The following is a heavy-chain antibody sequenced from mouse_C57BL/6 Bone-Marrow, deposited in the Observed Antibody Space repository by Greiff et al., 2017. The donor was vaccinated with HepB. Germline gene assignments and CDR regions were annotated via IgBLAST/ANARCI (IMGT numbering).Heavy chain of an antibody. Sequence: QVQLQQSGPELVKPGASVKISCKASGYAFSSSWMNWVKQRPGKGLEWIGRIYPGDGDTNYNGKFKGKATLTADKSSSTAYMQLSSLTSEDSAVYFCARWFYYGSSPWFAYWGQGTLVTVSA. CDR2: IYPGDGDT. J-gene: IGHJ3*01. D-gene: IGHD1-1*01. V-gene: IGHV1-82*01. CDR3: ARWFYYGSSPWFAY. CDR1: GYAFSSSW.